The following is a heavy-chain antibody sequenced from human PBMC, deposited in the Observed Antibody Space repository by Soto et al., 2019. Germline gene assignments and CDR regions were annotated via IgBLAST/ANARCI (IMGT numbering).Heavy chain of an antibody. V-gene: IGHV5-51*01. Sequence: RGESLKISCSTSGYNFRTFWIGWLRQMPGKGLEWMGFIYPDDSETKYSPSFEGQVTMSSDSYRSIAYLQWSSLQASDTAIYYCARGRHNGGEDYFDLWGQGTLVTVS. D-gene: IGHD2-8*01. CDR1: GYNFRTFW. J-gene: IGHJ4*02. CDR3: ARGRHNGGEDYFDL. CDR2: IYPDDSET.